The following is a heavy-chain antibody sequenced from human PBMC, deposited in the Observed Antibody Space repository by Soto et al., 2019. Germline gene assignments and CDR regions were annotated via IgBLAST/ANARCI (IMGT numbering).Heavy chain of an antibody. CDR1: GGTFSSYA. J-gene: IGHJ6*02. D-gene: IGHD4-17*01. Sequence: QVQLVQSGAEVKKPGSSVKVSCKASGGTFSSYAISWVRQAPGQGLEWMGGIIPIFGTANYAQKFQGRVTITADKSTSTAYMELSSLRSEDTAVYYCATRFTVTTRYYYYGVDVWGQGTTVTVSS. CDR3: ATRFTVTTRYYYYGVDV. V-gene: IGHV1-69*06. CDR2: IIPIFGTA.